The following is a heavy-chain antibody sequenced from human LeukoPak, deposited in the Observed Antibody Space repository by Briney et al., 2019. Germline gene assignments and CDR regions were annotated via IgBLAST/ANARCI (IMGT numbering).Heavy chain of an antibody. CDR2: ISGSGYII. J-gene: IGHJ4*02. CDR3: ARGWNSDY. V-gene: IGHV3-11*04. D-gene: IGHD1/OR15-1a*01. Sequence: PGGSLRLSCAASGFTFSDNYMSWIRQAPGKGLEWVSYISGSGYIIDYVDSVKGRFTISRDNAKNSLYLQMNSLRAEDMAVYYFARGWNSDYWGQGTLVTVSS. CDR1: GFTFSDNY.